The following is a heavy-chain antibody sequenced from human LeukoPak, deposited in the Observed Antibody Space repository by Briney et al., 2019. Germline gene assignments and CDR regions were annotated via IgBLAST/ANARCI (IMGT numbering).Heavy chain of an antibody. D-gene: IGHD4-17*01. CDR3: AREELGHDYGDPTSHFDY. Sequence: ASVKVSCKASGYTFTSYGISWVRQAPGQGLEWMGWISAYNGNTNYAQKLQGRVTMTTDTSTSTAYMELRSLRSDDTAVYYCAREELGHDYGDPTSHFDYWGQGTLVTVSS. J-gene: IGHJ4*02. CDR1: GYTFTSYG. CDR2: ISAYNGNT. V-gene: IGHV1-18*01.